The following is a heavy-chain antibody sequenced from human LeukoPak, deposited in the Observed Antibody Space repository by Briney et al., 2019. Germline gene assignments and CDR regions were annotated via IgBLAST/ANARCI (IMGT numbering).Heavy chain of an antibody. V-gene: IGHV1-18*04. CDR3: ARDIVVVPAASYTNSLGPFDY. CDR2: ISAYNGNT. Sequence: ASVKVSCKASSYTFTSYGISWVRQAPGQRLEWMGWISAYNGNTNYAQKLQGRVTMTTDTSTSTAYMELRSLRSDDTAVYYCARDIVVVPAASYTNSLGPFDYWGQGTLVTVSS. J-gene: IGHJ4*02. D-gene: IGHD2-2*01. CDR1: SYTFTSYG.